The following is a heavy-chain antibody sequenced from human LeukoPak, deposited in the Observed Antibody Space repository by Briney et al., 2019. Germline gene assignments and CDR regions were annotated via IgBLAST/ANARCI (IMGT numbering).Heavy chain of an antibody. D-gene: IGHD3-10*01. CDR1: GFTVSSDY. CDR3: ARGRGAANDAFDI. CDR2: IYSSSIT. Sequence: GGSLRLSCAASGFTVSSDYMSWVRQAPGKGLEWVSVIYSSSITSYADSVKGRFTISRHNSKNTLYLQMNSLRADDTAVYYCARGRGAANDAFDIWGQGIMVTVSS. V-gene: IGHV3-53*04. J-gene: IGHJ3*02.